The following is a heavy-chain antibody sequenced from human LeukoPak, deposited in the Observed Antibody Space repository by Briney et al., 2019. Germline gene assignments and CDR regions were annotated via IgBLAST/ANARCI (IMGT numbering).Heavy chain of an antibody. CDR1: GYTFSGYY. CDR2: IIPILGTA. CDR3: ARDRPGRYCSSTRCYMASPFDP. V-gene: IGHV1-69*13. Sequence: ASLKVSCRASGYTFSGYYMHWVRQAPGQGLEWMGGIIPILGTANYAQKSQGRVTITADEFTSTAYMELSSLRSEDTAVYYCARDRPGRYCSSTRCYMASPFDPWGQGTLVTVSS. D-gene: IGHD2-2*02. J-gene: IGHJ5*02.